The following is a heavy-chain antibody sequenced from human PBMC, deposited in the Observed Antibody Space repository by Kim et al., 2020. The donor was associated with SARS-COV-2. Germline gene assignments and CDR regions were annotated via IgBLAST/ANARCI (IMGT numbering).Heavy chain of an antibody. D-gene: IGHD3-10*01. J-gene: IGHJ4*02. CDR2: ISGSGGST. Sequence: GGSLRLSCAASGFTFSSYAMSWVRQAPGKGLEWVSAISGSGGSTYYADSVKGRFTISRDNSKNTLYLQMNSLRAEDTAVYYCAKDCATAGYGSGSYPDYWGQGTLVTVSS. CDR3: AKDCATAGYGSGSYPDY. CDR1: GFTFSSYA. V-gene: IGHV3-23*01.